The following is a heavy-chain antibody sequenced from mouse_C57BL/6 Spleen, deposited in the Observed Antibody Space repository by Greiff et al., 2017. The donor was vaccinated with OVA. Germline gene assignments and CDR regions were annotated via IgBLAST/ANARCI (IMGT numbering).Heavy chain of an antibody. V-gene: IGHV1-82*01. CDR1: GYAFSSSW. Sequence: QVQLQQSGPELVKPGASVKISCKASGYAFSSSWMNWVKQRPGKGLEWIGRIYPGDGDTNYNGKFKGKATLTADKSSSTAYMQLSSLTSEDSAVYFCASSFYYGSSLYYFDYWGQGTTLTVSS. CDR2: IYPGDGDT. J-gene: IGHJ2*01. D-gene: IGHD1-1*01. CDR3: ASSFYYGSSLYYFDY.